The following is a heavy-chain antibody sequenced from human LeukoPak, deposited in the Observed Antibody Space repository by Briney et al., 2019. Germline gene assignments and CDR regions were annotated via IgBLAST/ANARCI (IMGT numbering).Heavy chain of an antibody. Sequence: GGSLRLSCAASGFTFSNSWMTWVRQAPGKGLERVANINEDGSETYYVESVRGRFSISRDNAKNSVYLEMNSLRGEDTAVYFCARDRGWQQFDYWGQGTLVTVSS. D-gene: IGHD5-24*01. CDR3: ARDRGWQQFDY. V-gene: IGHV3-7*01. J-gene: IGHJ4*02. CDR1: GFTFSNSW. CDR2: INEDGSET.